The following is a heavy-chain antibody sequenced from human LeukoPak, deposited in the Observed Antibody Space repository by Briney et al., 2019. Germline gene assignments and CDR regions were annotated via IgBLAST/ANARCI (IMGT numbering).Heavy chain of an antibody. J-gene: IGHJ2*01. V-gene: IGHV3-66*01. CDR1: GFTVSSNY. CDR3: AREALGRYYFDL. Sequence: GGSLILSCVASGFTVSSNYMSWVRQAPGKGLEWVSAAYSGGSTYYADSVKGRLTISRDNSKNTLYLQMNSLRAEDTAVYYCAREALGRYYFDLWGRGTLVTVSS. D-gene: IGHD3-10*01. CDR2: AYSGGST.